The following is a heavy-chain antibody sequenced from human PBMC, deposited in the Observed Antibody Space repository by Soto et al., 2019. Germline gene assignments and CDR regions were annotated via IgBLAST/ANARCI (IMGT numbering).Heavy chain of an antibody. Sequence: QVQLVESGGGVVQPGRSLRLSCAASGFTFSSYGMHWVRQAPGKGLEWVAVIWYDGSNKYYADAVKGRFTISRDNSKNQLYRQMNSLRAEDTAVYYCARDGGCRDGYTVGGNWFDPLGQGTLVTVSS. CDR3: ARDGGCRDGYTVGGNWFDP. CDR1: GFTFSSYG. J-gene: IGHJ5*02. CDR2: IWYDGSNK. V-gene: IGHV3-33*01. D-gene: IGHD5-12*01.